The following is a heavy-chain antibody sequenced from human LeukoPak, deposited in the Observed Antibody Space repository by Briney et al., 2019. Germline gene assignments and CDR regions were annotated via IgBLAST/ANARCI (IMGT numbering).Heavy chain of an antibody. CDR1: GGSISSYY. CDR2: IYYSGST. D-gene: IGHD1-26*01. CDR3: ARGRWEADY. J-gene: IGHJ4*02. V-gene: IGHV4-59*01. Sequence: PSETLSLTCTVSGGSISSYYWSWIRQPPGKGLEWIGYIYYSGSTNYNPSLKSRVTISVDTSKNQFSLKLSSVTATDTAVYYCARGRWEADYWGQGALVTVSS.